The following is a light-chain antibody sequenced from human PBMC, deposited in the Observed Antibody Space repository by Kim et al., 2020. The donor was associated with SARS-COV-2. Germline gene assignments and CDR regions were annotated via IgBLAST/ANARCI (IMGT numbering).Light chain of an antibody. CDR3: QVWDSSSAV. V-gene: IGLV3-9*01. J-gene: IGLJ3*02. Sequence: SYELTQPLSVSVALGRTAKITCGGDNIGNNNVHWYHQKPGQAPLLVIYKDTNRSLGIPKRISASNSGNTANLTVSRAQVGDEGDYYCQVWDSSSAVFGGGTRLTVL. CDR2: KDT. CDR1: NIGNNN.